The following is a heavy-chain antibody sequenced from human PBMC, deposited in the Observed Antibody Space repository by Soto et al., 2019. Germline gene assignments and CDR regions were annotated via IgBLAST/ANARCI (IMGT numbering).Heavy chain of an antibody. Sequence: ASVKVSCKASGHTFTSHGISWVRQAPGQGLEWMGWISAYNGNTNYAQKLQGRVTMTTDTSTGTAYMELSSLRSDDTAVYYCAKGLAGSRERFDYWGQGTPVTVSS. CDR2: ISAYNGNT. CDR1: GHTFTSHG. D-gene: IGHD1-26*01. J-gene: IGHJ4*02. CDR3: AKGLAGSRERFDY. V-gene: IGHV1-18*01.